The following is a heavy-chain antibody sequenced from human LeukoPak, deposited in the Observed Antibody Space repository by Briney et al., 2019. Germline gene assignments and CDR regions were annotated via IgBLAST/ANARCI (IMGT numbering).Heavy chain of an antibody. D-gene: IGHD4-23*01. CDR1: GFTFSSYW. V-gene: IGHV3-74*01. Sequence: PGGSLRVSCADSGFTFSSYWMHWVRQAPGKGLVWVPHINSDGSSTNYADSVKGRFTISRDNAKNTLYLQMNTLRAEDTAVYYCARDLGLDYGGSQWGQGTLVTVSS. J-gene: IGHJ4*02. CDR3: ARDLGLDYGGSQ. CDR2: INSDGSST.